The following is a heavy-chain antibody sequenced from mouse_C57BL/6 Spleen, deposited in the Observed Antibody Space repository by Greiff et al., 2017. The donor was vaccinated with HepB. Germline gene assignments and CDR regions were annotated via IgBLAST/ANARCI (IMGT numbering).Heavy chain of an antibody. V-gene: IGHV1-50*01. Sequence: QVQLQQPGAELVKPGASVKLSCKASGYTFTSYWMQWVNQRPGQGLEWIGEIDPSDSYTNYNQKFKGKATLTVDTSASTAYMQLSSLTSEDSAVYYCARSRGFDYWGQGTTLTVSS. CDR3: ARSRGFDY. CDR2: IDPSDSYT. CDR1: GYTFTSYW. J-gene: IGHJ2*01.